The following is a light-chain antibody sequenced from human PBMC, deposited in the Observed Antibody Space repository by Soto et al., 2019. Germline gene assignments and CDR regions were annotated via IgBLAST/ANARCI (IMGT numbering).Light chain of an antibody. J-gene: IGKJ1*01. CDR1: QSVSNNY. CDR3: QQYGSSPRT. CDR2: GAS. V-gene: IGKV3-20*01. Sequence: DSVLTPSPGTLSLSPGARSTLSCRASQSVSNNYLAWYQQKPGQAPTLLIYGASIRAAGIPDRFSGSGSGTDFTLTIRRLEPEDFAVYYCQQYGSSPRTFGQGTKV.